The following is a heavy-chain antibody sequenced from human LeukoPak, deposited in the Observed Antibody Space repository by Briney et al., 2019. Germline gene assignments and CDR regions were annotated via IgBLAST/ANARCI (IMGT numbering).Heavy chain of an antibody. CDR3: ARGNYLGMDV. Sequence: GGSLRLSCVASGFTFSAYWVHWVRQAPGKGLVWVSRTNNDGSVTTYAGSVKGLFTISRDNVQQALYLQMSSLRPEDTAVYYCARGNYLGMDVWGQGTTVTVSS. V-gene: IGHV3-74*03. J-gene: IGHJ6*02. CDR2: TNNDGSVT. CDR1: GFTFSAYW.